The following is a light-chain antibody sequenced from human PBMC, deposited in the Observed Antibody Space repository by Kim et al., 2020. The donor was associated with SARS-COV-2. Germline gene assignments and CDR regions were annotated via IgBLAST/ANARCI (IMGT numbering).Light chain of an antibody. Sequence: SPGESAPLSCRASQSVSSNLAWYQQKPGQAPRRLIYGASTRATGIPARFSGSGSGTEFTLTISSRQSEDFAVYYCQQYNNWPPWTFGQGTKVDIK. CDR2: GAS. CDR1: QSVSSN. V-gene: IGKV3-15*01. J-gene: IGKJ1*01. CDR3: QQYNNWPPWT.